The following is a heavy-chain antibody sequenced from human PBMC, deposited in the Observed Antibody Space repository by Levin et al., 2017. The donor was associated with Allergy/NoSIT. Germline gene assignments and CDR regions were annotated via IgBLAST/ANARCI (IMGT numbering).Heavy chain of an antibody. CDR2: ISYTGTS. Sequence: SETLSLTCTVSGGPISDYYWSWIRQPPGKGLECIVFISYTGTSNYNPSLKSRVSISVDTSKNQFSLRLRSVTPADTAVYYCARAGIKCRGGSCDDLPLAYWGQGTLVSVSS. CDR1: GGPISDYY. D-gene: IGHD2-15*01. J-gene: IGHJ4*02. V-gene: IGHV4-59*13. CDR3: ARAGIKCRGGSCDDLPLAY.